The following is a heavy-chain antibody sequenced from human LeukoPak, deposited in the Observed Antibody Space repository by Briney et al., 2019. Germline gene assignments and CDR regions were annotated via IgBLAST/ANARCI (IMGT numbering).Heavy chain of an antibody. CDR1: GYTFTGYY. CDR3: ARDLPYCSGGSCYSGAFDI. D-gene: IGHD2-15*01. CDR2: INPNSGGT. J-gene: IGHJ3*02. V-gene: IGHV1-2*06. Sequence: ASVKVSCKASGYTFTGYYMHWVRQAPGQGLEWMGRINPNSGGTNYAQKFQDRVTMTRDTSISTAYMELSRLRSDDTAVYYCARDLPYCSGGSCYSGAFDIWGQGTMVTVSS.